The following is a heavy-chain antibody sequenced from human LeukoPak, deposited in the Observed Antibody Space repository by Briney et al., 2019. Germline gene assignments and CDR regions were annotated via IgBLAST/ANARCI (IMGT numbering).Heavy chain of an antibody. J-gene: IGHJ4*02. D-gene: IGHD1-26*01. CDR3: AKVRWELRLFYFDY. V-gene: IGHV3-23*01. CDR2: ITGSAGST. Sequence: GGSLRLSCAASGFTFSYYSMSWVRQAPGKGLEWVSGITGSAGSTHYADSVKGRFTISRDNSKNTLYLQMNSLRAEDTAVYYCAKVRWELRLFYFDYWGQGTLVTVSS. CDR1: GFTFSYYS.